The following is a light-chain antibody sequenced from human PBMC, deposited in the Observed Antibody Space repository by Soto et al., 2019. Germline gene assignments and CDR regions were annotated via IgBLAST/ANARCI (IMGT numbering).Light chain of an antibody. CDR3: SSYTSSNTLDV. CDR2: EVS. V-gene: IGLV2-14*01. Sequence: QSALTQPASVSGSPGQSITISCTGTSSDVGGYNHVSWYQQHPGKAPKLMIYEVSNRPSGVSNRFSGSKSGNTASLTISGLQTEDEADYYCSSYTSSNTLDVFGTGTKLTVL. CDR1: SSDVGGYNH. J-gene: IGLJ1*01.